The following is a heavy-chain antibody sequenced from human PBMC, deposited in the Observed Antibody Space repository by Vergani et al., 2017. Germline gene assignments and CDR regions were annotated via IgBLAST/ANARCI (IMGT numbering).Heavy chain of an antibody. CDR1: GGTFSSYA. CDR2: IIPNFGTA. D-gene: IGHD3-22*01. V-gene: IGHV1-69*01. Sequence: QVKLVQSGAEVKKPGSSVKGSCKASGGTFSSYAISWVRQAPGQGLEWMGGIIPNFGTANYAQKFQGRVTITAAESTSTAYMELSSLRSEDTAVYYWARGPMLVVVTKNPSDSFDFWGRGSLVTVSS. J-gene: IGHJ2*01. CDR3: ARGPMLVVVTKNPSDSFDF.